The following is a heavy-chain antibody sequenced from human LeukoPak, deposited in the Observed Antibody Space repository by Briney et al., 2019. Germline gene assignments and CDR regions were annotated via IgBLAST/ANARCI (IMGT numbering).Heavy chain of an antibody. J-gene: IGHJ4*02. CDR1: GYTFTSYY. Sequence: GASVKVSCKASGYTFTSYYMHWARQAPGQGLEWLGIINPSGGSTSYAQKFPGRVTMTRDMSTSTVYMELSSLRSEDTAVYYCARAHGLDGWYLFYWGPGTLVTVTS. D-gene: IGHD6-19*01. V-gene: IGHV1-46*01. CDR3: ARAHGLDGWYLFY. CDR2: INPSGGST.